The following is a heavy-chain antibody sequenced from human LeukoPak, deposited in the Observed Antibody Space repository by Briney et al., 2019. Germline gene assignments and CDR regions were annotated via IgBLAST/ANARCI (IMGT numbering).Heavy chain of an antibody. D-gene: IGHD3-10*01. CDR2: IIPIFGTA. CDR3: ARDVQDGSVRGVYFGY. Sequence: GASVKVSCKASGGTFSSYAISWVRQAPGQGLEWMGGIIPIFGTANYAQKFQGRATITADESTSTAYMELSSLRSEDTAVYYCARDVQDGSVRGVYFGYWGQGTLVTVSS. CDR1: GGTFSSYA. V-gene: IGHV1-69*13. J-gene: IGHJ4*02.